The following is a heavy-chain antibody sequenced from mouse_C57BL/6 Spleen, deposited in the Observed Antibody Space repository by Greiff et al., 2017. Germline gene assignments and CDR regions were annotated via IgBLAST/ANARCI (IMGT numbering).Heavy chain of an antibody. CDR3: TTWGLRQGVYFDY. V-gene: IGHV14-1*01. Sequence: VQLQQSGAELVRPGASVKLSCTASGFNFQDYYMHWVKQGPEQGLAWIGMIAPEDGDTDYAPKFQGKATMTADTSSNTAYLQLSSLTSEDTAVYYCTTWGLRQGVYFDYWGQGTTLTVSS. CDR1: GFNFQDYY. J-gene: IGHJ2*01. D-gene: IGHD2-2*01. CDR2: IAPEDGDT.